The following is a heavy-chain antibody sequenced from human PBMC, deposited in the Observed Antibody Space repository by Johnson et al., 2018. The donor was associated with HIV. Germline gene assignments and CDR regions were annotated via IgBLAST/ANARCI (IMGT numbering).Heavy chain of an antibody. V-gene: IGHV3-30*18. CDR3: AKDRGSYYFYAFDI. J-gene: IGHJ3*02. CDR1: GFTFSDYG. D-gene: IGHD1-26*01. Sequence: QVQLVESGGGLVQPGGSLRLSCAASGFTFSDYGMHWVRQAPGKGLEWVTHISYDGANKYYSGSVRGRFTISRDNSRNTLNLQMDSLREDDTAVYYCAKDRGSYYFYAFDIWGQGTMVTVSS. CDR2: ISYDGANK.